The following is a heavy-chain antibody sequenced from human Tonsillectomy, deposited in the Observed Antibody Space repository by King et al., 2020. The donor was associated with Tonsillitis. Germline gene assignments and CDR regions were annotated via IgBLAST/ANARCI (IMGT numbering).Heavy chain of an antibody. J-gene: IGHJ4*02. Sequence: QLVQSGAEVKKPGDSVKVSCKASGYTFSNYDVTWVRQAPGQGLEWMGWISGYNGYTKYAQRLQGRVTMTTDTSTTTAYMELRSLRSDDTAVYYCARGGYYYGSGSYGPLDYWGQGTLVTVSS. CDR1: GYTFSNYD. CDR2: ISGYNGYT. V-gene: IGHV1-18*01. CDR3: ARGGYYYGSGSYGPLDY. D-gene: IGHD3-10*01.